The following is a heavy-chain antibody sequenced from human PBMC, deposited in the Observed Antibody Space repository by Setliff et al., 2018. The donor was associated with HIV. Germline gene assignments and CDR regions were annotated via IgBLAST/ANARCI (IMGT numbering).Heavy chain of an antibody. V-gene: IGHV4-39*01. CDR1: GGSINRSNYY. CDR3: ARQTWEYYDTLTGYYRSPKNFDS. CDR2: ISYIGST. Sequence: PSETLSLTCTVPGGSINRSNYYWGWIRQPPGKGLEWIGTISYIGSTYYDPSLKSRVTISLDTSKNQFFLKLSSVTAPDTAIYYCARQTWEYYDTLTGYYRSPKNFDSWGQGTLVTVSS. J-gene: IGHJ4*02. D-gene: IGHD3-9*01.